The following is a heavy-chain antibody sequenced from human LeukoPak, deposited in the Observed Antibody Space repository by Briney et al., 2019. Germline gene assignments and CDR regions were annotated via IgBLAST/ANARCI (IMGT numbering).Heavy chain of an antibody. CDR3: ASSVITTTPVYFDY. CDR2: ISSSGSTI. Sequence: GGSLRLSCAASGFTFSDYYMSWIRQAPGKGLEWVSYISSSGSTIYHADSVKGRFTISRDNSKNTLYLEMNTLRAEDTAVYYCASSVITTTPVYFDYWGQGTLVTVSS. J-gene: IGHJ4*02. V-gene: IGHV3-11*01. D-gene: IGHD3-22*01. CDR1: GFTFSDYY.